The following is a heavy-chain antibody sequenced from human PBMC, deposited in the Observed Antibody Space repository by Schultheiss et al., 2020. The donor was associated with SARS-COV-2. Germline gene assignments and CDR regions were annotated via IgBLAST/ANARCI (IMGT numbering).Heavy chain of an antibody. D-gene: IGHD1-26*01. Sequence: SETLSLTCTVSGGPISSYYWSWIRQPPGKGLEWIGYIYYSGSTNYNPSLKSRVTISVDTSKNQFSLKLSSVTAADTAVYYCARGVGSGFDIWGQGTMVTVSS. CDR2: IYYSGST. CDR3: ARGVGSGFDI. V-gene: IGHV4-59*01. J-gene: IGHJ3*02. CDR1: GGPISSYY.